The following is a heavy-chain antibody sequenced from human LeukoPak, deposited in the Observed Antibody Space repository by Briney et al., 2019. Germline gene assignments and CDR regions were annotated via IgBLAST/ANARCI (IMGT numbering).Heavy chain of an antibody. CDR3: ARGGDSEGYFDY. CDR2: MNPNSGNT. V-gene: IGHV1-8*01. J-gene: IGHJ4*02. D-gene: IGHD4-11*01. Sequence: ASVKVSCKASGYTCTRYDINWVRQATGQALEWMGWMNPNSGNTGYAQKFQGRVTMTRNTSISTAYMELSSLRSEDTAVYYCARGGDSEGYFDYWGQGTLVTVSS. CDR1: GYTCTRYD.